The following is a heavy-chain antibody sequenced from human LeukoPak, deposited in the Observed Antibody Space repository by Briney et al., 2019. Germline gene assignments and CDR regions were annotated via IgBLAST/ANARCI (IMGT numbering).Heavy chain of an antibody. CDR1: GFTFSSYG. D-gene: IGHD1-14*01. J-gene: IGHJ4*02. CDR2: ISYDGSNK. CDR3: VRGKKPGWDMSYFDY. V-gene: IGHV3-30*03. Sequence: GSLRLSCAASGFTFSSYGMHWVRQAPGKGLEWVAVISYDGSNKYYADSVKGRFTISRDNSKNTLYLQMNSLRAEDTAVYYCVRGKKPGWDMSYFDYWGQGILVTVSS.